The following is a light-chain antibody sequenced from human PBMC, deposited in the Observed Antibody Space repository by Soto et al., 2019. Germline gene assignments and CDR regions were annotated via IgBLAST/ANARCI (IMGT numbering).Light chain of an antibody. Sequence: QPVLTQPPSASGTPGQIVTISCSGSSSNIGSNYVYWYQQLPGTAPKLLIYTNNQRPSGVPDRFSGSKSGTSASLAISGLRSEDEADYYCATWDDSLSGRVFGGGTKLTVL. V-gene: IGLV1-47*01. CDR3: ATWDDSLSGRV. CDR2: TNN. CDR1: SSNIGSNY. J-gene: IGLJ3*02.